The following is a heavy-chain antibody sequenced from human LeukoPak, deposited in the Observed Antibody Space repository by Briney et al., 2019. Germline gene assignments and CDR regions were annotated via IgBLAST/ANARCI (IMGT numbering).Heavy chain of an antibody. V-gene: IGHV1-18*01. Sequence: ASVKVSCKASGYTFTSYSINWVRQAPGQGLEWMAWISAYNGNTNYAQKFHGRVTLTRDTSTSTAYMELRSLRSDDTAVYFCARGMSGYTEDPCDIWGQGTVVTVSS. J-gene: IGHJ3*02. CDR3: ARGMSGYTEDPCDI. CDR1: GYTFTSYS. CDR2: ISAYNGNT. D-gene: IGHD2-2*02.